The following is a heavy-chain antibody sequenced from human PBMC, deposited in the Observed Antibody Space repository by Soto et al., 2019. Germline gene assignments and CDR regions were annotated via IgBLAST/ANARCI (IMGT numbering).Heavy chain of an antibody. V-gene: IGHV3-33*01. CDR1: GFTFSNYG. D-gene: IGHD2-21*01. Sequence: QVQLVESGGGVVQPGKSLRLSCEASGFTFSNYGMHWVRQPPGKGLEWVAIIWYDGGKKDYADSAKGRFTISRDNSKNTLYLQVNCVRGEDTAVDYCARGSGVGAIHGAAREIWGQGTMVTVSS. CDR2: IWYDGGKK. CDR3: ARGSGVGAIHGAAREI. J-gene: IGHJ3*02.